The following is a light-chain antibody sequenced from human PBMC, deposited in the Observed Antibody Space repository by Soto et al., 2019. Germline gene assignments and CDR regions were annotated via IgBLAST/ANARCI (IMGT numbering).Light chain of an antibody. CDR2: AAS. CDR1: QNINTY. Sequence: DIQMTQSPSSLSASVGDRVTITCRASQNINTYLNWYQQKPGKAPKVLIYAASSLQSGVPSRFSGSGSGTDFTLTINSLQLEDFATYYCHQSYRTPITFGQGTRLEIK. J-gene: IGKJ5*01. V-gene: IGKV1-39*01. CDR3: HQSYRTPIT.